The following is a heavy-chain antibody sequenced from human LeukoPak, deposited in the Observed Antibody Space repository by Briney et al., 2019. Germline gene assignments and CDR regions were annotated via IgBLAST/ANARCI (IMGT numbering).Heavy chain of an antibody. CDR1: GFTFSTYT. J-gene: IGHJ4*02. V-gene: IGHV3-23*01. Sequence: PGGSLRLSCAASGFTFSTYTMYWVRHPPGKRLEWVSIIGNNGGGIHYADSVRGRFTISRDNSKNALYLQMNCLRVEDTAVYYCAIDPNWGTHSWGQGVLVTVSS. CDR3: AIDPNWGTHS. D-gene: IGHD7-27*01. CDR2: IGNNGGGI.